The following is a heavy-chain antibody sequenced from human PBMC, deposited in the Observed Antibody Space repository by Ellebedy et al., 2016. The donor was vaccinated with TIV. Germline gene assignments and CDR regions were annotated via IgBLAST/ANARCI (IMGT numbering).Heavy chain of an antibody. CDR3: ARDYDCGDHLDN. D-gene: IGHD4-17*01. CDR2: INSDGSSS. V-gene: IGHV3-74*01. Sequence: GESLKISCVGSGFTFSTYWMHWVRQVPGQGLVWVSRINSDGSSSTYASSVRVRFTISRNNAKNTLYLQMTSLRADDTAVYYCARDYDCGDHLDNWGQGTLVTGSS. J-gene: IGHJ4*02. CDR1: GFTFSTYW.